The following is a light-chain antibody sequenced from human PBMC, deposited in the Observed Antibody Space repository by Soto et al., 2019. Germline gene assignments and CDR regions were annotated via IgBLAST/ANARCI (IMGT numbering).Light chain of an antibody. V-gene: IGLV2-8*01. CDR1: SSDVGGYDY. Sequence: QSLLTQPPSASGSPGQSVTISCTGTSSDVGGYDYVSWYQQHPGKAPELIIYEVNKRPSGVPDRFSGSKSGNTASLTVSGLQAEDEADYCNSYSGSNNFVVFGTGTKVTVL. CDR2: EVN. J-gene: IGLJ1*01. CDR3: NSYSGSNNFVV.